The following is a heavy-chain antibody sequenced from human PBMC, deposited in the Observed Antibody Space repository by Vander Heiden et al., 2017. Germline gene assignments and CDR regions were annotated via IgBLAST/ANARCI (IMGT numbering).Heavy chain of an antibody. Sequence: QLQLHESAPGLLTPSEPLSLTCTVPRASISSRVYYWRWTRPPPGQGPEWIRIFYYTGSTYYNPSLRSRGTISVDTSKNQFSLKLSSVTAADTAVYYCARQDDFWSGYYGFDYWGQGTLVTVSA. CDR2: FYYTGST. CDR1: RASISSRVYY. CDR3: ARQDDFWSGYYGFDY. D-gene: IGHD3-3*01. V-gene: IGHV4-39*01. J-gene: IGHJ4*02.